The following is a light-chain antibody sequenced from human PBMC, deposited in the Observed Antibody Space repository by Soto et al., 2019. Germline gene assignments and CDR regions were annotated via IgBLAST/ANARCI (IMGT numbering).Light chain of an antibody. V-gene: IGLV2-23*01. CDR2: EGS. J-gene: IGLJ1*01. CDR3: CSYAGSSTFYV. CDR1: SSDVGSYKL. Sequence: QSVLTQPASVSGAPGQSITISCPGTSSDVGSYKLVSWYQQHPGKAPKLMIYEGSKRPSGVSNRFSGSKSGNTASLTISGLQXEDEADYYCCSYAGSSTFYVFGTGTKVNRP.